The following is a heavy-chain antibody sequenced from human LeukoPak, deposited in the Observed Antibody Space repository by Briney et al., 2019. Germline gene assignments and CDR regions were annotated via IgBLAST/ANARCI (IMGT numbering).Heavy chain of an antibody. CDR3: ARDRPSDSSSWYYYYGMDV. CDR2: IYYSGST. J-gene: IGHJ6*04. CDR1: GGSISSGGYY. V-gene: IGHV4-31*03. D-gene: IGHD6-13*01. Sequence: SQTLSLTCTVSGGSISSGGYYWSWIRQHPGKGLEWIGYIYYSGSTYYNPSLKSRVTISVDTSKNQFSLKLSSVTAADAAVYYCARDRPSDSSSWYYYYGMDVWGKGTTVTVFS.